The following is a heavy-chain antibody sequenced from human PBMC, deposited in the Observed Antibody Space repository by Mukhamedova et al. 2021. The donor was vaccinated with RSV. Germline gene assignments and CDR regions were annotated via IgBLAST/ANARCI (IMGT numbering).Heavy chain of an antibody. CDR3: VRGAPFDY. CDR2: INSDGTST. J-gene: IGHJ4*02. D-gene: IGHD2/OR15-2a*01. V-gene: IGHV3-74*01. Sequence: PGKGPEWVSRINSDGTSTAYADFVKGRFTIFSDNDKNTLSLQMDSLGAEDTSVYHCVRGAPFDYWGQGILVTVSS.